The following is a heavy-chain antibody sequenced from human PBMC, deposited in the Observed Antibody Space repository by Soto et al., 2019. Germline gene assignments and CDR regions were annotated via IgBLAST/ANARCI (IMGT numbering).Heavy chain of an antibody. CDR3: TGITSFRGMEV. CDR1: GDSVSSNSAA. D-gene: IGHD3-10*01. V-gene: IGHV6-1*01. Sequence: PSQTLSLTCAITGDSVSSNSAAWNWIRQSPSRALEWLGRTYYRSKCNNDYALSVKSRISINPDTPKNHFSLLLSSVTLADTAVYYCTGITSFRGMEVWEQGTPVTVSS. CDR2: TYYRSKCNN. J-gene: IGHJ6*01.